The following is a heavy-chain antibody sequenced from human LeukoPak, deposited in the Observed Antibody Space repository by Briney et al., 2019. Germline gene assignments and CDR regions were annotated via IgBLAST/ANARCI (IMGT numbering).Heavy chain of an antibody. J-gene: IGHJ4*02. Sequence: ASVKVSCKASGYTFTGCYMHWVRQAPGQGLEWMGWINPNSGGTNYAQKFQGRVTMTRDTSISTAYMELSRLRSDDTAVYYCARRFHSGSYYFPFDYWGQGTLVTVSS. CDR1: GYTFTGCY. CDR2: INPNSGGT. D-gene: IGHD1-26*01. V-gene: IGHV1-2*02. CDR3: ARRFHSGSYYFPFDY.